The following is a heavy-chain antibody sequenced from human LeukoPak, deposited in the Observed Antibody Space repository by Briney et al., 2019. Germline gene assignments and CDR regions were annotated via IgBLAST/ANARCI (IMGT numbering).Heavy chain of an antibody. J-gene: IGHJ4*02. CDR3: ARSGGSSFGWADY. Sequence: SETLSLTCTVSGGSISSYYWSWIRQPPGKGLEWIGYIYYSGSTNYNPSLKSRVTLSVGTSKNQFSLKLSSVTAADTAVYYCARSGGSSFGWADYWGQGTLVTVSS. CDR1: GGSISSYY. V-gene: IGHV4-59*01. CDR2: IYYSGST. D-gene: IGHD2-15*01.